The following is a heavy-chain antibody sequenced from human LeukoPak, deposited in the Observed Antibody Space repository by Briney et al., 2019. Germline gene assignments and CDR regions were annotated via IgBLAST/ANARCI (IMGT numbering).Heavy chain of an antibody. Sequence: GGSLRLSCVASGFTVSSNYMNWFRQAPGKGLEWVSVIYGGDNTDYADSVKGRFTISRDSSKNTVYLQMNSLRAEDTAVYYCAKGAARAFDIWGQGTMVTVSS. D-gene: IGHD6-25*01. CDR1: GFTVSSNY. CDR3: AKGAARAFDI. CDR2: IYGGDNT. J-gene: IGHJ3*02. V-gene: IGHV3-53*01.